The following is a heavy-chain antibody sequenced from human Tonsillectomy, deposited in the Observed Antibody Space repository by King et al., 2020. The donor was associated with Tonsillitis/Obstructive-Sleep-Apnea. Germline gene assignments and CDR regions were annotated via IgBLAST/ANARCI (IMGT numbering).Heavy chain of an antibody. V-gene: IGHV4-34*01. CDR3: ARGPMTTVTTFYYYYYMDV. J-gene: IGHJ6*03. CDR1: GGSFSGYY. Sequence: VQLQQWGAGLLKPSETLSLTCAVYGGSFSGYYWSWIRQPPGKGLEWIGEINHSGSTNYNPSLKSRVTISVDTSKNQLSLKLSSVTAADTAVYYWARGPMTTVTTFYYYYYMDVWGKGTTVTVSS. D-gene: IGHD4-11*01. CDR2: INHSGST.